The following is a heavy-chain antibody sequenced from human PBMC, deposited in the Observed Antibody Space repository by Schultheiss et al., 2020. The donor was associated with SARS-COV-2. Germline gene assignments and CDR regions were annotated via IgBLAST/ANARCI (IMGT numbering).Heavy chain of an antibody. CDR1: GGSISSGGYY. CDR2: IYYSGST. Sequence: SETLSLTCTVSGGSISSGGYYWSWIRQPPGKGLEWIGYIYYSGSTNYNPSLKSRVTISVDTSKNQFSLKLSSVTAADTAVYYCARVDYVNYYYGMDVWGQGTTVTVSS. CDR3: ARVDYVNYYYGMDV. D-gene: IGHD4-17*01. J-gene: IGHJ6*02. V-gene: IGHV4-61*08.